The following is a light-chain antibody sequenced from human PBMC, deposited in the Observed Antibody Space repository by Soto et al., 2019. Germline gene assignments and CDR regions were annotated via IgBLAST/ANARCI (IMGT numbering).Light chain of an antibody. V-gene: IGKV3-20*01. Sequence: PRDRATLSCRSSQSAYSSYLSWYQQKPGQAPRLLIYGASNRATGIPDRFSGSGSGTDFTLTISRLEPEDFAVYYCQQYGSSGTFGQGTKVDI. J-gene: IGKJ1*01. CDR2: GAS. CDR1: QSAYSSY. CDR3: QQYGSSGT.